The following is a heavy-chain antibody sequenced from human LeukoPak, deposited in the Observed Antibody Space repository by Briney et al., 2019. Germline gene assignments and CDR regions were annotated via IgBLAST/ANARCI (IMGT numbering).Heavy chain of an antibody. V-gene: IGHV3-15*01. CDR1: KFAFNNAW. D-gene: IGHD3-22*01. CDR2: IKSKTDGGTT. Sequence: GGSLRLSCAASKFAFNNAWMSWFRQAPGKGLKWVGHIKSKTDGGTTDYAAPVQGRFTISRDDSKDRLYLQMNSLKTEDTAVYYCTAVPHDSAVWGQGTLVTVSS. J-gene: IGHJ4*02. CDR3: TAVPHDSAV.